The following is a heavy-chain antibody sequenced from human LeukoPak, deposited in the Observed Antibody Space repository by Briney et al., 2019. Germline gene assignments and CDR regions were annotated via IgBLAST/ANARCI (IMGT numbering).Heavy chain of an antibody. Sequence: SETLSLTCTVSGGSISSSSYYWGWIRQPPGKGLEWIGSIYYSGSTYYNPSLKSRVTISVDTSKNQFSLKLSSVTAADTAVYYCARLHYYYYMDVWGKGTTVTVFS. CDR3: ARLHYYYYMDV. V-gene: IGHV4-39*01. CDR1: GGSISSSSYY. J-gene: IGHJ6*03. CDR2: IYYSGST.